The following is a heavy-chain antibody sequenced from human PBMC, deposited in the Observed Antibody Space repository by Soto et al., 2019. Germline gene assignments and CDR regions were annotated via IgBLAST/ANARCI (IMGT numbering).Heavy chain of an antibody. D-gene: IGHD2-8*01. Sequence: GGSLGLSCAASGFTFSNYEMHWVRQVTGGGLEWVSAITTAGDTYYSDSVKGRFIISRENAKNSLYLQMNSLRAGDTAVYYCAREEKYCTNGICSFDYWGQGTLVTVSS. V-gene: IGHV3-13*01. J-gene: IGHJ4*02. CDR3: AREEKYCTNGICSFDY. CDR1: GFTFSNYE. CDR2: ITTAGDT.